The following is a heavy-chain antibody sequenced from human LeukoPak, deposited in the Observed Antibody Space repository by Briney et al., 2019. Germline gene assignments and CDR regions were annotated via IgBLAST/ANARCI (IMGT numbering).Heavy chain of an antibody. CDR2: TYYRSKWYN. Sequence: SQTLSLTCAISGDSVSSNSAAWNWIRQSPSRGLEWLGRTYYRSKWYNDYAVSVKSRITINPDTSKNQFSLQLNSVTPEDTAVYYCARDRDGGYDRRVSRGNWFDPWGQGTLVTVSS. V-gene: IGHV6-1*01. J-gene: IGHJ5*02. CDR1: GDSVSSNSAA. CDR3: ARDRDGGYDRRVSRGNWFDP. D-gene: IGHD5-12*01.